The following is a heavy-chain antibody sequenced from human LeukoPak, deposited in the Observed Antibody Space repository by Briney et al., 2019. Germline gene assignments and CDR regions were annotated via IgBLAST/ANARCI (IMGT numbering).Heavy chain of an antibody. J-gene: IGHJ3*02. CDR3: AKSDYGGNSPRAFDI. Sequence: PGGSLRLSCAASGFTFSSYGMPWVRQAPGKGLEWVAVIWYDGSNKYYADSVKGRFTISRDNSKNTLYLQMNSLRAEDTAVYYCAKSDYGGNSPRAFDIWGQGTMVTVSS. CDR2: IWYDGSNK. CDR1: GFTFSSYG. V-gene: IGHV3-33*06. D-gene: IGHD4-23*01.